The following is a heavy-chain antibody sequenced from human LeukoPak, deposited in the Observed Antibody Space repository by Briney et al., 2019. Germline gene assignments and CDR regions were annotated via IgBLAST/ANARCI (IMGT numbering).Heavy chain of an antibody. CDR3: AREDYSNYAIDP. CDR2: INTDGSST. J-gene: IGHJ5*02. D-gene: IGHD4-11*01. CDR1: GFTFSSYW. Sequence: GGSLRLSCAASGFTFSSYWMHWVRHAPGKGLVWVSRINTDGSSTSYADSVKGRFTISRDNAKNTLYLQMNSLRAEDTAVYYCAREDYSNYAIDPWGQGTLVTVSS. V-gene: IGHV3-74*01.